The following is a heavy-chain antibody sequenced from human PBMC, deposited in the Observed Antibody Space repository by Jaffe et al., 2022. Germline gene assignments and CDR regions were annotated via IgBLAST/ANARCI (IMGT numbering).Heavy chain of an antibody. CDR3: ARYYYDSSGYYFVAFDI. J-gene: IGHJ3*02. D-gene: IGHD3-22*01. V-gene: IGHV4-34*01. CDR2: INHSGST. CDR1: GGSFSGYY. Sequence: QVQLQQWGAGLLKPSETLSLTCAVYGGSFSGYYWSWIRQPPGKGLEWIGEINHSGSTNYNPSLKSRVTISVDTSKNQFSLKLSSVTAADTAVYYCARYYYDSSGYYFVAFDIWGQGTMVTVSS.